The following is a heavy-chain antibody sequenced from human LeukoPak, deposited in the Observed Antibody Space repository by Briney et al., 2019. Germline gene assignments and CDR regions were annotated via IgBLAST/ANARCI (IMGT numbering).Heavy chain of an antibody. CDR3: VRVYSDSSYWYFDL. D-gene: IGHD6-6*01. CDR1: GGSISSYY. CDR2: IYTSGST. J-gene: IGHJ2*01. Sequence: SETLSLTCTVSGGSISSYYWSWIRQPAGKGLEWIGRIYTSGSTNYNPSLKSRVTMSVDTSKNQFSLKLSSVTAADTAVYYCVRVYSDSSYWYFDLWGRGTLVTVSS. V-gene: IGHV4-4*07.